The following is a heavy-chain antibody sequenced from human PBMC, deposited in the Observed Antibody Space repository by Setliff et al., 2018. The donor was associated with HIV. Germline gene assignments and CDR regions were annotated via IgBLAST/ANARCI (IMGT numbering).Heavy chain of an antibody. CDR3: ARSFGWDAFNV. CDR2: ISFAGHT. V-gene: IGHV4-61*01. Sequence: PSETLSLTCSVSGASIRSDRMYWSWIRRPPGQRLEWIGFISFAGHTNYNPSLSSRVTVSRDTSRNQFSMTLTSVTAADTAVYYCARSFGWDAFNVWGQGTVVTVSS. CDR1: GASIRSDRMY. D-gene: IGHD6-19*01. J-gene: IGHJ3*01.